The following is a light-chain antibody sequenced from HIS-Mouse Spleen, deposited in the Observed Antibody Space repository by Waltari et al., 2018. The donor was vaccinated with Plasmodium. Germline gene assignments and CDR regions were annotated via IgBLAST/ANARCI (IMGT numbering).Light chain of an antibody. CDR3: SSYAGSNNLG. J-gene: IGLJ2*01. Sequence: QSALTQPPSASGSPGQSVTISCTGTSSDVGGYNYVSWYQQHPGKAPKLIIYEVSKRPAGVTDRFSGSKSGNPVSRTVSGLQTEDEADYYCSSYAGSNNLGFGGGTELTVL. CDR1: SSDVGGYNY. CDR2: EVS. V-gene: IGLV2-8*01.